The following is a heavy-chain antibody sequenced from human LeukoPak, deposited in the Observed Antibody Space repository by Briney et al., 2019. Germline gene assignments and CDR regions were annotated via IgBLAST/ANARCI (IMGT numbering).Heavy chain of an antibody. V-gene: IGHV4-39*01. D-gene: IGHD6-13*01. CDR2: IYYSGST. Sequence: PSDTPSLTCTVSGGSISSSSYYWGWIRQPPGKGLEWIGSIYYSGSTYYNPSLKSRVTISVDTSKNQFSLKLSSVTAADTAVYYCARRGYSSSWSNWFDPWGQGTLVTVSS. CDR3: ARRGYSSSWSNWFDP. J-gene: IGHJ5*02. CDR1: GGSISSSSYY.